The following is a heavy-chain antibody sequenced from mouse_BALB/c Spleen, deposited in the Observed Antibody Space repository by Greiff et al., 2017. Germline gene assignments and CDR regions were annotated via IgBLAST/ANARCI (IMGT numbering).Heavy chain of an antibody. CDR1: GDSITSGY. J-gene: IGHJ2*01. Sequence: EVKVEESGPSLVKPSQTLSLTCSVTGDSITSGYWNWIRKFPGNKLEYMGYISYSGSTYYNPSLKSRISITRDTSKNQYYLQLNSVTTEDTATYCCASCYYGSYYFDYWGQGTTLTVSS. CDR2: ISYSGST. D-gene: IGHD1-1*01. CDR3: ASCYYGSYYFDY. V-gene: IGHV3-8*02.